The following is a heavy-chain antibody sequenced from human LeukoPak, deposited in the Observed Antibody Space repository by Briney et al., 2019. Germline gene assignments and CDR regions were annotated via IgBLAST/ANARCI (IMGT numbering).Heavy chain of an antibody. Sequence: GGSLRLSCVASGFSFKTYWMSWVRQAPGKGLEWVAFIRYDGSNKYYADSVKGRFTISRDNSKNALYLQMNSLRAEDTAVYYCAKDSGGYCSGGSCYGNDYWGQGTLVTVSS. D-gene: IGHD2-15*01. CDR2: IRYDGSNK. J-gene: IGHJ4*02. CDR3: AKDSGGYCSGGSCYGNDY. CDR1: GFSFKTYW. V-gene: IGHV3-30*02.